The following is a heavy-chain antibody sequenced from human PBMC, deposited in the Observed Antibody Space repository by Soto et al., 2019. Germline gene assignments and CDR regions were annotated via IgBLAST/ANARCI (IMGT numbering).Heavy chain of an antibody. CDR2: INHSGST. CDR3: ARVTQYYYDSSGYYSNMYYYYGMDA. V-gene: IGHV4-34*01. CDR1: GGSFSGYY. Sequence: PSETLSLTCAVYGGSFSGYYWSWIRQPPGKGLEWTGEINHSGSTNYNPSLKSRVTISVDTSKNQFSLKLSSVTAADTAVYYCARVTQYYYDSSGYYSNMYYYYGMDAWGQGTTVTVSS. D-gene: IGHD3-22*01. J-gene: IGHJ6*02.